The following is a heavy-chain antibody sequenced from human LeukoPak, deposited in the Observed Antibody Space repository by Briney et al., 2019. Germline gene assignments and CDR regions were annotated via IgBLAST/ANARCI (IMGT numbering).Heavy chain of an antibody. Sequence: GGSLRLSCAASGFTFSSYWMSWVRQAPGKGLEWVANIKQDGSEKYYVDSVKGRFTISRDNAKNSLYLQMNSLRAEDTALYYCAKTLRFGELFLDWFDPWGQGTLVTVSS. J-gene: IGHJ5*02. V-gene: IGHV3-7*03. CDR3: AKTLRFGELFLDWFDP. CDR1: GFTFSSYW. D-gene: IGHD3-10*01. CDR2: IKQDGSEK.